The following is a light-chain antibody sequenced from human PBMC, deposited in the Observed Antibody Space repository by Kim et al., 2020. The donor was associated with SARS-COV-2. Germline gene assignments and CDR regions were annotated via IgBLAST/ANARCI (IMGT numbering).Light chain of an antibody. J-gene: IGLJ3*02. CDR3: ATWDGSLTAGV. CDR1: SSNIGHND. Sequence: GQKLSITSSVSSSNIGHNDVSGYQQIPGKAPRRLIYDILKRPSGVPDRFSGSKSGTTATLDITGLQPGDEANYYCATWDGSLTAGVFGGGTQLTVL. V-gene: IGLV1-51*01. CDR2: DIL.